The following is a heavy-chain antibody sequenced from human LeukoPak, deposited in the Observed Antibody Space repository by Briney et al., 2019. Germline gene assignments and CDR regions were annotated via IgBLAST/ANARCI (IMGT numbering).Heavy chain of an antibody. J-gene: IGHJ4*02. V-gene: IGHV3-48*04. CDR3: ARDYRFRGDLYYFDY. D-gene: IGHD3-10*01. CDR1: GFTFSSYG. CDR2: ISSSGSTI. Sequence: PGRSLRLSCAASGFTFSSYGMHWVRQAPGKGLEWVSYISSSGSTIYYADSVKGRFTISRDNAKNSLYLQMNSLRAEDTAVYYCARDYRFRGDLYYFDYWGQGTLVTVSS.